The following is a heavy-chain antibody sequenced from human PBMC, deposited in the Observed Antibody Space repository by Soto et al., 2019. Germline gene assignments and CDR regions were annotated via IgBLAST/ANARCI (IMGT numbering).Heavy chain of an antibody. Sequence: QVQLVQSGAEMKKPGASVKVSCKASGYTFSTYGITWVRQAPGQGLDWMGWINPFKGDTNSAARSQARVTMTTDTSTRTAYMELRSLRSDDTAVYYCARVKVPAAILGAFDLWGQGTLVTVSS. CDR1: GYTFSTYG. CDR2: INPFKGDT. J-gene: IGHJ3*01. CDR3: ARVKVPAAILGAFDL. V-gene: IGHV1-18*01. D-gene: IGHD2-2*02.